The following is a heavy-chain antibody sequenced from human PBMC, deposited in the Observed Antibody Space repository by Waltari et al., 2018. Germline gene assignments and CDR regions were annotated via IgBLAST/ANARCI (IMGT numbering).Heavy chain of an antibody. CDR1: GESFSAFY. V-gene: IGHV4-34*02. CDR2: INHSGST. CDR3: ARGRRLGYYYGLDA. J-gene: IGHJ6*02. Sequence: QVQLQQWGAGLLKSSETLSLTCAVSGESFSAFYWSWIRQPPGKGLEWIGEINHSGSTNYNPSLKSRVTISVDRTRNQFSLNLNSVTAADTAVFYCARGRRLGYYYGLDAWGQGTTVTVSS. D-gene: IGHD5-12*01.